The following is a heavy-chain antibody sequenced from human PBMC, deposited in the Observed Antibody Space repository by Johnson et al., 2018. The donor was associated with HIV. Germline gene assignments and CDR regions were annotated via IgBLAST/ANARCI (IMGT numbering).Heavy chain of an antibody. V-gene: IGHV3-30*19. J-gene: IGHJ3*02. Sequence: QMQLVESGGGVVQPGGSLRLSCAASGFTFSSYGMHWVRQAPGKGLEWMAIISYDGSNEYYADSVKGRFTISRDNSKNTLYLQMNSLRAEDTAVYYCAKDLQQPQRGEHALAQDAFDIWGQGTMVTVSS. CDR2: ISYDGSNE. D-gene: IGHD6-13*01. CDR1: GFTFSSYG. CDR3: AKDLQQPQRGEHALAQDAFDI.